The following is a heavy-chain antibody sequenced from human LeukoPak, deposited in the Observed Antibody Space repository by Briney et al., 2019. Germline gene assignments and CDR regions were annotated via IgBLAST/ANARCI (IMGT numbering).Heavy chain of an antibody. CDR1: GFTFSSYA. V-gene: IGHV3-23*01. Sequence: PGGSLRLSCAASGFTFSSYAMSWVRQAPGKGLEWVSAISGDGSSTYYADSVKGRFTISRDNSKNTLYLQMNSLGAEDTAVYYCAKDQDTLNYYDSSSFDYWGQGTLVTVSS. CDR2: ISGDGSST. CDR3: AKDQDTLNYYDSSSFDY. J-gene: IGHJ4*02. D-gene: IGHD3-22*01.